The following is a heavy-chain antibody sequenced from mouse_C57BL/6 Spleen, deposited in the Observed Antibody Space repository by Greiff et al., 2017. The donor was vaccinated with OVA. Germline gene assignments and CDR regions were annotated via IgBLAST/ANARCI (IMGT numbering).Heavy chain of an antibody. V-gene: IGHV1-18*01. J-gene: IGHJ4*01. Sequence: EVQLQQSGPELVKPGASVKIPCKASGYTFTDYNMDWVKQSHGKSLEWIGDINPNNGGTIYNQKFKGKATLTVDKSSSTAYMELRSLTSEDTAVYYCARIDYYGSSYDYAMDYWGQGTSVTVSS. CDR1: GYTFTDYN. CDR2: INPNNGGT. CDR3: ARIDYYGSSYDYAMDY. D-gene: IGHD1-1*01.